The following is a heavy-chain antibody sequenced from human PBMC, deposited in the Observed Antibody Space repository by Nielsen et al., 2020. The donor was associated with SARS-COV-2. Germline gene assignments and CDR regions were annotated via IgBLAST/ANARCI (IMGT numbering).Heavy chain of an antibody. D-gene: IGHD3-22*01. CDR2: IYYSGST. CDR1: GGSISSYY. V-gene: IGHV4-59*01. Sequence: SETLSLTCTVSGGSISSYYWSWIRQPPGKGLGWIGYIYYSGSTNYNPSLKSRVTISVDTSKNQFSLKLSSVTAADTAVYYCARAYDGSAFDIWGQGTMVTVSS. J-gene: IGHJ3*02. CDR3: ARAYDGSAFDI.